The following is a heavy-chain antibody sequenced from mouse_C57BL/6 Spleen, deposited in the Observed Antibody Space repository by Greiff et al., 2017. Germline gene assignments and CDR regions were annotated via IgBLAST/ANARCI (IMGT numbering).Heavy chain of an antibody. Sequence: QVQLQQSGPELVKPGASVKISCKASGYAFSSSWMNWVKQRPGKGLEWIGRIYPGDGDTNYNGKFKGKATLTADKSSSTAYMQLSSLTSEDSAVYFCANHVGFAYWGQGTLVTVSA. CDR2: IYPGDGDT. CDR3: ANHVGFAY. V-gene: IGHV1-82*01. J-gene: IGHJ3*01. CDR1: GYAFSSSW.